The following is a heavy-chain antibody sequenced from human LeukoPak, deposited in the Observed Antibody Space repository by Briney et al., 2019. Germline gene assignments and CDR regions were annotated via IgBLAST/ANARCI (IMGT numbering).Heavy chain of an antibody. Sequence: GESLKISCKVSGYSFTSYWIGWVRQMPGKGLEWVGIIHPGDSETRYSPSFQGQVTISADKSINTAYLQWNSLKASDTAMYYRARGPRIYLLDYWGQGTLVTVSS. J-gene: IGHJ4*02. CDR1: GYSFTSYW. CDR3: ARGPRIYLLDY. D-gene: IGHD2-15*01. CDR2: IHPGDSET. V-gene: IGHV5-51*01.